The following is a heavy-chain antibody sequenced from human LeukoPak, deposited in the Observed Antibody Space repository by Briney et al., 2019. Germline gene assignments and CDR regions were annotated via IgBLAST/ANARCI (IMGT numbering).Heavy chain of an antibody. J-gene: IGHJ6*03. V-gene: IGHV4-39*01. CDR1: GGSISSSSYY. CDR3: ARQRCSSTSCYTRYYYYYMDV. Sequence: SETLSLTCTVSGGSISSSSYYWGWIRQPPGKGLEWIGSIYYSGSTYYNPSRKSRVTISVDTSKNQFSLKLSSVTAADTAVYYCARQRCSSTSCYTRYYYYYMDVWGKGTTVTISS. CDR2: IYYSGST. D-gene: IGHD2-2*02.